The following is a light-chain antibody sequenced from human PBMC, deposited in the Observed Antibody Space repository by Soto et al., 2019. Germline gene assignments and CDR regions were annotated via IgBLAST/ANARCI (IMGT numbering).Light chain of an antibody. J-gene: IGKJ1*01. CDR2: WAS. Sequence: DIVMTQSPDSLAVSLGERATINCKSSQSVLYSSNNKNYLAWYQQKPGQPPKLLIYWASTLESGVPDRFSGSGSGTDFTRTISSLQAEDVAVYYCQQYYSPWTFGQGTKVELK. CDR3: QQYYSPWT. CDR1: QSVLYSSNNKNY. V-gene: IGKV4-1*01.